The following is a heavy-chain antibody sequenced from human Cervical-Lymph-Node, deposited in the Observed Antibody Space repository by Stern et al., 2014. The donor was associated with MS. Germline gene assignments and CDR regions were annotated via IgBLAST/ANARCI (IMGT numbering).Heavy chain of an antibody. J-gene: IGHJ6*02. D-gene: IGHD1-1*01. CDR1: GYTFTDYY. CDR3: ARASTTANNYYDGVDV. V-gene: IGHV1-2*04. CDR2: INPNNGGT. Sequence: MQLVESGAEVKNPGASVKVSCKASGYTFTDYYMQWMRQAPGQGLEWMGWINPNNGGTKSAQKFQGWVTRTRDTSTSTAYMELSRLRSDDTAIYYCARASTTANNYYDGVDVWGQGTTVTVTS.